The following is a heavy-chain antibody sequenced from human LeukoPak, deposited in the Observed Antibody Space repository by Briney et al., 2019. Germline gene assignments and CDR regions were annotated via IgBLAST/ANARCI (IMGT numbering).Heavy chain of an antibody. D-gene: IGHD6-19*01. V-gene: IGHV1-69*13. J-gene: IGHJ4*02. CDR2: IIPIFGTA. CDR1: GNSISNYA. CDR3: AAATSYSSGWYGGSFDY. Sequence: SVKVSCKASGNSISNYAVSWVRQAPGQGFEWMGGIIPIFGTADYAQKFQGRVTITADESTSTAYMELSSLRSEDTAVYYCAAATSYSSGWYGGSFDYWGQGTLVTVSS.